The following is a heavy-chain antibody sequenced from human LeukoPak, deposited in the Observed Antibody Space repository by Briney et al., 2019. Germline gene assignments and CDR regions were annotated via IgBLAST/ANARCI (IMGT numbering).Heavy chain of an antibody. V-gene: IGHV3-23*01. CDR2: ISGSGGST. D-gene: IGHD3-22*01. CDR1: GFTFSGYA. J-gene: IGHJ4*02. Sequence: GGSLRLSCAASGFTFSGYAMSWVRQAPGKGLEWVSVISGSGGSTYYADSVKGRFTISRDNSKNTLYLQMNSLRAEDTAVYYCARSNDDSSGYGFDYWGQGTLVTVSS. CDR3: ARSNDDSSGYGFDY.